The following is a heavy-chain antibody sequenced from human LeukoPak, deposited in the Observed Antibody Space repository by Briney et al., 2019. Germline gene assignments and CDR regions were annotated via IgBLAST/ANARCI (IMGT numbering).Heavy chain of an antibody. CDR3: ARGYRENYYYYYYLDV. D-gene: IGHD4-11*01. CDR1: GDSIITGDYS. V-gene: IGHV4-30-4*08. CDR2: IYYSGST. J-gene: IGHJ6*03. Sequence: SQTLSLTCTASGDSIITGDYSWSWIRQPPGKGLEWIGYIYYSGSTYYNPSLKSRVTISVDTSKNQFSLKLSSVTAADTAVYYCARGYRENYYYYYYLDVWGKGTTVTVSS.